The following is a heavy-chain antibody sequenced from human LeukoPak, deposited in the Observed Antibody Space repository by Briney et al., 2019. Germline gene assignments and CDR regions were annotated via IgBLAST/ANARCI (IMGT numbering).Heavy chain of an antibody. V-gene: IGHV4-38-2*02. Sequence: PSETLSLTCSVSTYSISSGHYWGWIRQPPGKGLEWIGSIYYSGSTYYNPSLKSRVTISVDTSKNQFSLKLSSVTAADTAVYYCARFGASSGWAPDWGQGTLVTVSS. CDR2: IYYSGST. J-gene: IGHJ4*02. CDR1: TYSISSGHY. D-gene: IGHD6-19*01. CDR3: ARFGASSGWAPD.